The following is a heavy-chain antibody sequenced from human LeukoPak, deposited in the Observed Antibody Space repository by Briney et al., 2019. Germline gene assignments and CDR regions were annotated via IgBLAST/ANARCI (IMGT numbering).Heavy chain of an antibody. Sequence: GGSLRLSCAASGFTFSTHWMHWVRQVPGKGLVWVSHIKSDGSGTEYADSVKGRFTISRDNAKNTLYMQLNSLRAEDTAVYYCTSGAYYNDYWGRGTLVTVSS. CDR1: GFTFSTHW. V-gene: IGHV3-74*03. D-gene: IGHD3-22*01. J-gene: IGHJ4*02. CDR2: IKSDGSGT. CDR3: TSGAYYNDY.